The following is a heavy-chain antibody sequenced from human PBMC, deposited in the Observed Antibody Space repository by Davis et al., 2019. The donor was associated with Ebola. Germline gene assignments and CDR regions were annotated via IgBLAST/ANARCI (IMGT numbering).Heavy chain of an antibody. Sequence: ASVKVSCKASGYTFTSYGITWVRQAPGQGLEWMGWINANSGNTNYAQKLQGRVTMTTDRSTSKAYMELRSLVVDDTAVYYCAGGGRDGMDVWGQGTTVTVS. CDR2: INANSGNT. V-gene: IGHV1-18*04. CDR1: GYTFTSYG. J-gene: IGHJ6*02. CDR3: AGGGRDGMDV.